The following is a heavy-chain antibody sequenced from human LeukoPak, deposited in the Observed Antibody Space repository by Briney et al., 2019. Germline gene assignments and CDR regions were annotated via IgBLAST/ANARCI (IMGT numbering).Heavy chain of an antibody. D-gene: IGHD5-18*01. CDR2: INPNSGGT. CDR1: GYTFTGYY. V-gene: IGHV1-2*02. J-gene: IGHJ5*02. Sequence: ASVKVSCKASGYTFTGYYMHWVRQAPGQGLEWMGWINPNSGGTNYAQKFQGRVTMTRDTSISTAYMELSRLRSDDTAVYYCARGRGYSYGPNNYNWFDPWGQETLVTVSS. CDR3: ARGRGYSYGPNNYNWFDP.